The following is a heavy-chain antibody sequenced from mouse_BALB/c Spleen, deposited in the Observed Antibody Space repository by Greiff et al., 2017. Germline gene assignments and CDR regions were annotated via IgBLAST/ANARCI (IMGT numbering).Heavy chain of an antibody. D-gene: IGHD2-4*01. Sequence: EVHLVESGGGLVKLGGSLKLSCAASGFTFSSYYMSWVRQTPEKRLELVAAINSNGGSTYYPDTVKGRFTISRDNAKNTLYLQMSSLKSEDTALYYCARQDDYDGWFAYWGQGTLVTVSA. J-gene: IGHJ3*01. CDR3: ARQDDYDGWFAY. CDR2: INSNGGST. CDR1: GFTFSSYY. V-gene: IGHV5-6-2*01.